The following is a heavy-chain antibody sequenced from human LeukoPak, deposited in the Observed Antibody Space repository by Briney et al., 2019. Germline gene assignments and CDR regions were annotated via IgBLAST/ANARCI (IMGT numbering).Heavy chain of an antibody. D-gene: IGHD3/OR15-3a*01. J-gene: IGHJ5*02. CDR1: GDSISSYY. Sequence: PSETLSLTCTVSGDSISSYYWSWIRQPPGKGLEWIGSIYYSGSTYYNPSLKSRVTISVDTSKNQFSLKLSSVTAADTAVYYCARHGRTGKINWFDPWGQGTLVTVSS. CDR2: IYYSGST. V-gene: IGHV4-39*01. CDR3: ARHGRTGKINWFDP.